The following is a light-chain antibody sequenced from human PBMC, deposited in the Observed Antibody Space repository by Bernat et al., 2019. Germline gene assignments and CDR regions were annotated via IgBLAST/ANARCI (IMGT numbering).Light chain of an antibody. CDR1: STDVGGYDY. CDR2: NVG. CDR3: NSFASSDTLVV. V-gene: IGLV2-14*03. J-gene: IGLJ2*01. Sequence: QSALTQPRSVSGSPGQSVTISCTGTSTDVGGYDYVSWYQQYPGKAPQLIIYNVGIRPSGVSNRFSGSKSGNTASLTISGLLAEDEAMYYCNSFASSDTLVVFGGGTKLTVL.